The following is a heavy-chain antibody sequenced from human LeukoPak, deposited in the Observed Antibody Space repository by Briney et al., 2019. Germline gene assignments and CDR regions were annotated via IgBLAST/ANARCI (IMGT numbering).Heavy chain of an antibody. CDR2: ISSSSGAI. D-gene: IGHD3-3*01. CDR3: ARAMMTTGGGVFDY. CDR1: GFTFSSYE. J-gene: IGHJ4*02. Sequence: PGGSLRRSCAASGFTFSSYEMNWVRQAPGKGLEWVSYISSSSGAIYYADSVKDRFTISRDNAKNSLYLQMNSLRAEDTAVYFCARAMMTTGGGVFDYWGQGTQVTVSS. V-gene: IGHV3-48*03.